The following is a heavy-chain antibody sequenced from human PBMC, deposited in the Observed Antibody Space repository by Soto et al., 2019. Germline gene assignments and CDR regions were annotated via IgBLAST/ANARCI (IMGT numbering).Heavy chain of an antibody. D-gene: IGHD3-10*01. CDR1: GYTFTSYD. J-gene: IGHJ5*02. CDR2: MNPNSGNT. CDR3: ARAPEGITMVRGVPGDNWFDP. Sequence: ASVKVSCKASGYTFTSYDINWVRQATGQGLEWMGWMNPNSGNTGYAQKFQGRVTMTRNTSISTAYMELSSLRSEDTAVYYCARAPEGITMVRGVPGDNWFDPWGQGTLVTVSS. V-gene: IGHV1-8*01.